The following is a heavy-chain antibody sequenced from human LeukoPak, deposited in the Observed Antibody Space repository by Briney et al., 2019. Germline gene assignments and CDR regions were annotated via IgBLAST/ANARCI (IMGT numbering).Heavy chain of an antibody. CDR2: IIPILGIA. V-gene: IGHV1-69*04. D-gene: IGHD3-10*01. J-gene: IGHJ4*02. Sequence: SVKVSCKASGGTFSSYAISWVRQAPGQGLEWMGRIIPILGIANYAQKFQGRVTITADKSTSTAYMELSSLRSEDTAVYYCASAFFNRGHYYGSGSVVYWGQGTLVTVSS. CDR1: GGTFSSYA. CDR3: ASAFFNRGHYYGSGSVVY.